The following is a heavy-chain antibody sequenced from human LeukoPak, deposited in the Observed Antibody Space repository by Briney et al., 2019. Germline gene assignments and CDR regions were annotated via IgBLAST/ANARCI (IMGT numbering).Heavy chain of an antibody. CDR1: GFAFSDWF. Sequence: GGSLRLSCAASGFAFSDWFVSWVRQAPGTGLEWVSYISNSGNTIYYADSVKGRFTISRDNAKKTVNLQMNSLRAEDTAIYYCARGHFGLDVWGQGTTVTVSS. J-gene: IGHJ6*02. CDR3: ARGHFGLDV. V-gene: IGHV3-11*01. CDR2: ISNSGNTI.